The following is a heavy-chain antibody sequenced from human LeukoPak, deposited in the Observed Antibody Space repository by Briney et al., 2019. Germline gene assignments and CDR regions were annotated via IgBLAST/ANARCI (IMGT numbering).Heavy chain of an antibody. V-gene: IGHV3-48*01. CDR2: ISSSSSTI. CDR1: GFTFSSYS. CDR3: AKALIVVVPAAPDY. Sequence: PGGSLRLSCAASGFTFSSYSMNWVRQAPGKGLEWVSYISSSSSTIYYADSVKGRFTISRDNAKNSLYLQMNSLRAEDTAVYYCAKALIVVVPAAPDYWGQGTPVTVSS. J-gene: IGHJ4*02. D-gene: IGHD2-2*01.